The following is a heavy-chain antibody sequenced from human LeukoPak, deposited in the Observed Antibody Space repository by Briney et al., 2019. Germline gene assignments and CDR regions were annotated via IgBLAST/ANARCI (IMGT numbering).Heavy chain of an antibody. CDR3: ARDSLYYYYYYMDV. V-gene: IGHV4-34*01. CDR2: INHSGST. Sequence: PSETLSLTCAVYGGSFSGYYWSWIRQPPGKGLEWIGEINHSGSTNYNPSLKSRVTISVDTSKNQFSLKLSSVTAADTAVYYCARDSLYYYYYYMDVWGKGTTVTASS. CDR1: GGSFSGYY. J-gene: IGHJ6*03. D-gene: IGHD2-15*01.